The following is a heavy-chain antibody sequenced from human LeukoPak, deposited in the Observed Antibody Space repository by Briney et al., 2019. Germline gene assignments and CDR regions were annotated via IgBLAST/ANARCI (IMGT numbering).Heavy chain of an antibody. J-gene: IGHJ4*02. V-gene: IGHV1-8*02. CDR1: GGTFSSYA. Sequence: VASVKVSCKASGGTFSSYAISWVRQATGQGLEWMGWMNPNSGNTGYAQKFQGRVTMTRSTLVGTAYMELSSLRSEDTAVYYCAGVEYNSGYSHIYWGQGTLVTVSS. D-gene: IGHD3-22*01. CDR2: MNPNSGNT. CDR3: AGVEYNSGYSHIY.